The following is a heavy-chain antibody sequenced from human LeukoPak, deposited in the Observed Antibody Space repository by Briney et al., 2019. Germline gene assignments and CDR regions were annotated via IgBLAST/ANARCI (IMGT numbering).Heavy chain of an antibody. CDR3: ARGGVLKSVDY. Sequence: SGTLCLTCTVSGYSTSSGYYTTWIRPTPPQGLEWIGYVYDIGSTTYNPALKSRVNISVDTSKNQFSLRLSSVTAADTAVYYCARGGVLKSVDYWGQGTLVAVSS. CDR2: VYDIGST. CDR1: GYSTSSGYY. V-gene: IGHV4-61*01. D-gene: IGHD3-16*01. J-gene: IGHJ4*02.